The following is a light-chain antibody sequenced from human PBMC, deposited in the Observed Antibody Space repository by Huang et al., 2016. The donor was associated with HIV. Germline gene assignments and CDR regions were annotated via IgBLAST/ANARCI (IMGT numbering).Light chain of an antibody. CDR3: QQYNYWPYT. CDR2: DAS. V-gene: IGKV3-15*01. Sequence: VMTQSPDTLSLSPGARATLSCRASQSVSSKLAWYQQKPGQAPRLLIYDASTRATGIPARFSGSGSGTEFTLTISSLQSEDFAIYYCQQYNYWPYTFGQGTKQEIK. CDR1: QSVSSK. J-gene: IGKJ2*01.